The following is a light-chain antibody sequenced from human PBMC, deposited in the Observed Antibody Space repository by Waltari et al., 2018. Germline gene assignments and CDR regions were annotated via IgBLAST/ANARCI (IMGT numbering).Light chain of an antibody. CDR1: NSHIGTNS. CDR2: RNN. J-gene: IGLJ2*01. Sequence: QSVLTQPPSASGTPGQRVIISCSGSNSHIGTNSVYWYQQLPGTAPKVLIYRNNQRPSRVPDRFSGSKSGTSASLAISGLRSEDEADYYCAAWDDSLRAVVFGGGTKLCVL. V-gene: IGLV1-47*01. CDR3: AAWDDSLRAVV.